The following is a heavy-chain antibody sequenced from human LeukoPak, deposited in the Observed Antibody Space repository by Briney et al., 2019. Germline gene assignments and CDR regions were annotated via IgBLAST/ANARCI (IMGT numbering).Heavy chain of an antibody. CDR2: IYYTGST. V-gene: IGHV4-61*01. D-gene: IGHD3-10*01. CDR1: GDSVSNGNDY. CDR3: ARSQNYYGSGDY. J-gene: IGHJ4*02. Sequence: SETLSLTCTVSGDSVSNGNDYWSWLRQPPGKALEWIGYIYYTGSTYYNPSLEGRVTISVDTSRNQFSVKLSSVTAADTAVYYCARSQNYYGSGDYWSQGTLVTVSS.